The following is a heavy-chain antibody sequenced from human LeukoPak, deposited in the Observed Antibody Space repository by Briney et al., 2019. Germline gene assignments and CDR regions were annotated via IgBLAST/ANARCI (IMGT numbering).Heavy chain of an antibody. CDR1: GFTFSSYA. D-gene: IGHD3-3*01. Sequence: GGSLRLSCAASGFTFSSYAMHWVRQAPGKGLEWVAVISYDGSNKYYADSVKGRFTISRDNSKNTLYLQLNSLRAEDTAVYYCARVAREWILPTFDYWGQGTLVTVSS. CDR3: ARVAREWILPTFDY. J-gene: IGHJ4*02. CDR2: ISYDGSNK. V-gene: IGHV3-30*04.